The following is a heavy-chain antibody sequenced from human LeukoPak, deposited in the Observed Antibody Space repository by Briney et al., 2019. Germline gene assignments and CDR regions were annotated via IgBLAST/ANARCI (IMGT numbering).Heavy chain of an antibody. Sequence: ASVKVSCKASGYTFTSYGISWVRQAPGQGLEWMGWISAYNGNTNYAQKLQGRVTMTTDTSTSTAYMELRSLRSDDTAVYYCARDYPPYYDILTGYYYYYYGMDAWGQGTTVTVSS. V-gene: IGHV1-18*01. D-gene: IGHD3-9*01. CDR3: ARDYPPYYDILTGYYYYYYGMDA. J-gene: IGHJ6*02. CDR1: GYTFTSYG. CDR2: ISAYNGNT.